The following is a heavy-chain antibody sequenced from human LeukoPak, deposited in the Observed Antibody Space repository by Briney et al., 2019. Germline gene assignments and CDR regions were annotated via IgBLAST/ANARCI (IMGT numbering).Heavy chain of an antibody. Sequence: GASVKVSCKASGYTFTSYGISWVRQAPGQGLEWMGWISAYNGNTNYAQKLQGRVTMTTDTSTSTAYMELRSLRSDDTAVYYCARVRGYYGSGPMGWFDPWGQGTLVTVSS. CDR2: ISAYNGNT. D-gene: IGHD3-10*01. CDR3: ARVRGYYGSGPMGWFDP. V-gene: IGHV1-18*01. J-gene: IGHJ5*02. CDR1: GYTFTSYG.